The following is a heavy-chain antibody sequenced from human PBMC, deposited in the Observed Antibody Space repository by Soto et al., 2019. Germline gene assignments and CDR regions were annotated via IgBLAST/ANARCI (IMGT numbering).Heavy chain of an antibody. CDR2: IYYSGST. CDR3: AGGRGINVFDY. Sequence: SDTLSLTCTVSRGSISSGGYYWSWIRQHPGKGLEWIGYIYYSGSTYYNPSLKSRVTISVDTSKNQFSLKLSSVTAADTAVYYCAGGRGINVFDYWGQGNLVTVX. J-gene: IGHJ4*02. V-gene: IGHV4-31*03. CDR1: RGSISSGGYY. D-gene: IGHD3-10*01.